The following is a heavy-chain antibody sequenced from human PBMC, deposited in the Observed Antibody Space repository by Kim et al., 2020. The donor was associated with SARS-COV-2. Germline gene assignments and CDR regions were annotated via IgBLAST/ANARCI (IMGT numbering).Heavy chain of an antibody. Sequence: SETLSLTCTVSGGSISSYYWSWIRQPPGKGLEWIGYIYYSGSTNYNPSLKSRVTISVDTSKNQFSLKLSSVTAADTAVYYCARDAGSSSWYDAFDIWGQGTMVTVSS. D-gene: IGHD6-13*01. CDR3: ARDAGSSSWYDAFDI. J-gene: IGHJ3*02. CDR2: IYYSGST. CDR1: GGSISSYY. V-gene: IGHV4-59*01.